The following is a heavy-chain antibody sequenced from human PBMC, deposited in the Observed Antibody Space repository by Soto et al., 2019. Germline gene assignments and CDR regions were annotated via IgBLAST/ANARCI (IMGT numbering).Heavy chain of an antibody. Sequence: TLSLTCTVSGCSIISSSYYWGWIRQPPGKGLEWIGSIYYSGSTYYNPSLKSRVTISVDTSKNQFSLKLSSVTAADTAVYYCARAGKKITMIPFDYWGQGTLVTV. D-gene: IGHD3-22*01. V-gene: IGHV4-39*01. J-gene: IGHJ4*02. CDR2: IYYSGST. CDR1: GCSIISSSYY. CDR3: ARAGKKITMIPFDY.